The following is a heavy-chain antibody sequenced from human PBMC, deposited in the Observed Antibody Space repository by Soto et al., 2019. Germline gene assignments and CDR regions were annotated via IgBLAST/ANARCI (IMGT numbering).Heavy chain of an antibody. CDR2: IWYDGSNK. J-gene: IGHJ4*02. V-gene: IGHV3-33*01. Sequence: GGSLRLSCAASGFTFSSYGMHWVRQAPGKGLEWVAVIWYDGSNKYYADSVKGRFTISRDNSKNTLYLQMNSLRAEDTAVYYCAREYSSSSGFDYWGQGTLVT. CDR1: GFTFSSYG. CDR3: AREYSSSSGFDY. D-gene: IGHD6-6*01.